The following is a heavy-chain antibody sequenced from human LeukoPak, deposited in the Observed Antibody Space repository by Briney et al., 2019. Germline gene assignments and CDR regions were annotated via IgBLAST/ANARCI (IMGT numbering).Heavy chain of an antibody. Sequence: HPGGSLRLSCAASGFTVSSNYMSWVRQAPGKGLEWVSVIYSGGSTYYADSVKGRFTISRDNSKNTLYLQMNSLRAEDTAVYYCARGGYSSSWYFDYWGQGTLVTVSS. D-gene: IGHD6-13*01. CDR3: ARGGYSSSWYFDY. CDR2: IYSGGST. J-gene: IGHJ4*02. CDR1: GFTVSSNY. V-gene: IGHV3-53*01.